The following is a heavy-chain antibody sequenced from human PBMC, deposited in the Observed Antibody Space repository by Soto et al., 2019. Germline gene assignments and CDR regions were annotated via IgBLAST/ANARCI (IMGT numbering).Heavy chain of an antibody. J-gene: IGHJ4*02. CDR2: MSLDGNSK. CDR1: GFAVSSYS. Sequence: QVQLVESGGGVVQPGTSLRLSCAASGFAVSSYSMHWVRQAPGKGLEWVAAMSLDGNSKYFADSLKGRFKISRDTSKNTWSLELERLGVEGSALYHCIRGRSLIANNDFEYWGQGTQVTVSS. V-gene: IGHV3-30-3*01. D-gene: IGHD2-21*01. CDR3: IRGRSLIANNDFEY.